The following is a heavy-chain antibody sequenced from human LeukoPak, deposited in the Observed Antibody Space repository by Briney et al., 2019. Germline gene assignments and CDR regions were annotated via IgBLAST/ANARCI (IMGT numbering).Heavy chain of an antibody. CDR1: GGSISSYY. CDR2: MYYSGST. J-gene: IGHJ3*02. CDR3: ARGVGYCSGGSCYGDAFDI. D-gene: IGHD2-15*01. V-gene: IGHV4-59*01. Sequence: SETLSLTCTVSGGSISSYYWSWIRQPPGRGLEWIGYMYYSGSTNYNPSLKSRVTISVDTSKNQFSLKLSSVTAADTAVYYCARGVGYCSGGSCYGDAFDIWGQGTMVTVSS.